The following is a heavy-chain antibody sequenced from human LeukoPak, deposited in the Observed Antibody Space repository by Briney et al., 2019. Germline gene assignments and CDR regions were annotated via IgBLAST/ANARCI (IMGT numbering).Heavy chain of an antibody. CDR2: ISGTGSST. Sequence: GGSLRLSCEASGVTVGNYAMNWVRQAPGKGLEWVSTISGTGSSTYYADSAKGRFTISRDNSKDTLFLQLNSLTAADTAMYFCAKASVAIPQYCNSWGQGTLVTVSS. D-gene: IGHD2-2*02. CDR1: GVTVGNYA. V-gene: IGHV3-23*01. J-gene: IGHJ5*02. CDR3: AKASVAIPQYCNS.